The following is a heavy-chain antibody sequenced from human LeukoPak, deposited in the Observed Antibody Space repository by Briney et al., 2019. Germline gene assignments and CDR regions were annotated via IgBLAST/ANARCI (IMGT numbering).Heavy chain of an antibody. J-gene: IGHJ5*01. CDR1: GGSISSSSYY. CDR2: IYYSGST. D-gene: IGHD6-19*01. V-gene: IGHV4-39*01. CDR3: ARRSSGWFDY. Sequence: PSETLSLTCTVSGGSISSSSYYWGGIRQPPGKGLEWSGRIYYSGSTYYNPSLKSRVTISVDTSKNQFSLKLSSVTAADTAVYYCARRSSGWFDYWGQGTLVTVSS.